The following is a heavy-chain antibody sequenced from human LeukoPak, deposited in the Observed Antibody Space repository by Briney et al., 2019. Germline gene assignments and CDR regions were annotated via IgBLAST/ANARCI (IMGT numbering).Heavy chain of an antibody. J-gene: IGHJ4*02. CDR2: IYKGGNT. CDR3: ASRHCSGGGCYFAGADPFDY. CDR1: GFTVSGTY. Sequence: GGSLRLSCAASGFTVSGTYVSWVRQAPGKGLEWVSVIYKGGNTYYIDSVKGRFTISRDTSKNTLYLQMNSLRAEDTAVYYCASRHCSGGGCYFAGADPFDYWGQGTLVTVSS. V-gene: IGHV3-53*01. D-gene: IGHD2-15*01.